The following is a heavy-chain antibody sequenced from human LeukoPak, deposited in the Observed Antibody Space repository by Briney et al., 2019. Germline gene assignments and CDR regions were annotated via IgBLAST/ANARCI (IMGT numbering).Heavy chain of an antibody. J-gene: IGHJ4*02. CDR3: AKDYDFWSGYYGTGLFDY. CDR2: ISYDGSST. V-gene: IGHV3-30-3*01. D-gene: IGHD3-3*01. Sequence: GGSLRLSCAASGFTFSNHALHWVRQTPGKGLEWVAAISYDGSSTHYADSVKGLFTISRDNSKNTLYLQMNSLRAEDTAVYYCAKDYDFWSGYYGTGLFDYWGQGTLVTVSS. CDR1: GFTFSNHA.